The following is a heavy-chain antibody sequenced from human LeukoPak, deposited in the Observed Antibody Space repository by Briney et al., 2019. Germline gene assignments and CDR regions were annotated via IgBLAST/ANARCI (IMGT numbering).Heavy chain of an antibody. CDR1: GFTFVSYW. CDR2: INGYGSST. CDR3: ASPLGGINDIVVVPAAISFHY. J-gene: IGHJ4*02. V-gene: IGHV3-74*01. Sequence: PGGSLRLSCAASGFTFVSYWMHWVRQAPGKGLVWVSRINGYGSSTDFADSVKGRFTISRDNAKNSLYLQMNSLRAEDTAVYYCASPLGGINDIVVVPAAISFHYWGQGTLVTVSS. D-gene: IGHD2-2*02.